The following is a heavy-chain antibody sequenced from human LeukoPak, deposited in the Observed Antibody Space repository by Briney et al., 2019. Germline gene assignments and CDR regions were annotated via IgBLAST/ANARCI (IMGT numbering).Heavy chain of an antibody. V-gene: IGHV3-30-3*01. Sequence: PGRSLRLSCAASGFTFSSYAMHWVRQAPGKGLEWVAVISYDGSNKYYADSVKGRFTISRDNSKNTLYLQMNSLRAEDTAVYYCAKESLVGAIVYWGQGTLVTVSS. J-gene: IGHJ4*02. CDR1: GFTFSSYA. CDR3: AKESLVGAIVY. CDR2: ISYDGSNK. D-gene: IGHD1-26*01.